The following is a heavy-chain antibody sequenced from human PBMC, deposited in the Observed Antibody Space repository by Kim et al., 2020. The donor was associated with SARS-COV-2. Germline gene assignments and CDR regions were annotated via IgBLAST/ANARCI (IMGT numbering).Heavy chain of an antibody. CDR3: AREGRHCSGTACYVFDY. CDR1: GFIFHTYA. J-gene: IGHJ4*02. CDR2: ISSNGFDT. Sequence: GGSLRLSCAASGFIFHTYAMHWARQTPGKGLEYVSAISSNGFDTYYAYSVRGRFTISRDNSKNTLFLQMGSLTPEDMGVYYCAREGRHCSGTACYVFDYWGQGTLVTVSS. D-gene: IGHD2-2*01. V-gene: IGHV3-64*01.